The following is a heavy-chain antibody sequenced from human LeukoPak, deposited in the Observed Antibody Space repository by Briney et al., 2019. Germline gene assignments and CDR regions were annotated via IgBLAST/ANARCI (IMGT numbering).Heavy chain of an antibody. V-gene: IGHV3-48*03. Sequence: GGSLRLSCAASGFTFSSYEMNWVRQAPGKGLEWVSYISGTASKIYYADSVKGRFTISRDNAKNSLFLQMSSLRAEDTAVYYCGRGHWGLDYWGQGALVTVSS. CDR1: GFTFSSYE. J-gene: IGHJ4*02. CDR3: GRGHWGLDY. CDR2: ISGTASKI. D-gene: IGHD7-27*01.